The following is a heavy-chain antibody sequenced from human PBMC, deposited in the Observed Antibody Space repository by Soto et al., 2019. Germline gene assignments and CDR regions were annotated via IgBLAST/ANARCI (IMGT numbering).Heavy chain of an antibody. CDR2: ISSSGGHT. V-gene: IGHV3-23*01. CDR3: AKGSFGFDY. J-gene: IGHJ4*02. D-gene: IGHD3-10*01. CDR1: VFTFSNSA. Sequence: PGGSLRLSCAASVFTFSNSAMSWVRQVPGKGLEWAAGISSSGGHTNYADSVKGRFTISRDNSKDTLYLQMNSLRAADTVIYYCAKGSFGFDYWGQGTLVTVSS.